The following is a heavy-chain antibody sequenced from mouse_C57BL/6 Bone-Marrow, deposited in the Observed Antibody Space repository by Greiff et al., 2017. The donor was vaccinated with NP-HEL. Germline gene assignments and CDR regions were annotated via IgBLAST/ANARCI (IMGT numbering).Heavy chain of an antibody. CDR2: IDPENGDT. CDR1: GFNIKDDY. V-gene: IGHV14-4*01. D-gene: IGHD3-2*02. J-gene: IGHJ2*01. CDR3: TTIGQLRLQDY. Sequence: VQLQQSGAELVRPGASVKLSCTASGFNIKDDYMHWVKQRPEQGLEWIGWIDPENGDTEYASKFQGKATITADTSSNTAYLQLSSLTSEDTAVYYCTTIGQLRLQDYWGQGTTLTVSS.